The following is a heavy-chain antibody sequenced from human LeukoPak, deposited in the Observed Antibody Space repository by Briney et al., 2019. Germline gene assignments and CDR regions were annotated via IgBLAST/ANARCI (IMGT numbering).Heavy chain of an antibody. Sequence: GGSLRLSCAVSGFTFSGYSMNWVRQAPGKGLEWVSSISSSSSYIYYADSVKGRFTISRDNAKNSLYLQMNSLRAEDTAVYYCARVRGRYFVGNQYFDYWGQGTLVTVSS. V-gene: IGHV3-21*01. J-gene: IGHJ4*02. CDR3: ARVRGRYFVGNQYFDY. CDR1: GFTFSGYS. D-gene: IGHD3-9*01. CDR2: ISSSSSYI.